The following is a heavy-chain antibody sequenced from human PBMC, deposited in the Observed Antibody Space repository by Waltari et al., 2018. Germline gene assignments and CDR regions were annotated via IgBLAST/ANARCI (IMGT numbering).Heavy chain of an antibody. J-gene: IGHJ4*02. CDR2: IIPILGIA. CDR3: ARDHYYDSSGYDALDY. Sequence: QVQLVQSGAEVKKPGSSVKVSCKASGGTFSSYTISWVRQAPGQGLEWMGRIIPILGIANYAQKFQGRVTITADKSTSTAYMELSSLRSEDTAVYYCARDHYYDSSGYDALDYWGQGTLVTVSS. V-gene: IGHV1-69*08. D-gene: IGHD3-22*01. CDR1: GGTFSSYT.